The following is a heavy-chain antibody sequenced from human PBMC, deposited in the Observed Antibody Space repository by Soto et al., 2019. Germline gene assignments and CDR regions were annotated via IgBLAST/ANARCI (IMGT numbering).Heavy chain of an antibody. V-gene: IGHV5-10-1*01. CDR2: IDPSDSYT. J-gene: IGHJ6*02. Sequence: GESLKISCKGSGYSFTSYWISWVRQMPGKGLEWMGRIDPSDSYTNYSPSFQGHVTISADKSISTAYLQWSSLKASDTAIYYCAREQPEDIVVVPAAQRGYYYYGMDVWGQGTTVTVS. D-gene: IGHD2-2*01. CDR3: AREQPEDIVVVPAAQRGYYYYGMDV. CDR1: GYSFTSYW.